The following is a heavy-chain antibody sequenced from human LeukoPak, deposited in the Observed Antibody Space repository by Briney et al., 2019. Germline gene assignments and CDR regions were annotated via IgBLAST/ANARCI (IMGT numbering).Heavy chain of an antibody. J-gene: IGHJ4*02. CDR3: ARIEDIVVVPAAFFDY. Sequence: ASVKVSCKASGHTYTTYYTHWVRQAPGLGLEWMGLIDPSGTSTSYPQKFEDRVTMTRDTSTSTVYMELRSLRSDDTAVYYCARIEDIVVVPAAFFDYWGQGTLVTVSS. CDR2: IDPSGTST. D-gene: IGHD2-2*01. CDR1: GHTYTTYY. V-gene: IGHV1-46*01.